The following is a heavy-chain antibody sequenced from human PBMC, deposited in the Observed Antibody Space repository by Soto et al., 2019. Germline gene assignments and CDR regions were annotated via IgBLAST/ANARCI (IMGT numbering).Heavy chain of an antibody. CDR1: GFTFSSYA. J-gene: IGHJ4*02. CDR3: AKSVVVAARENHFDY. Sequence: GVSLRLSCAASGFTFSSYAMSWVRQAPGKGLEWVSAISGSGGSTYYADSVKGRFTISRDNSKNTLYLQMNSLRAEDTAVYYCAKSVVVAARENHFDYWGQGTLVTVSS. CDR2: ISGSGGST. D-gene: IGHD2-15*01. V-gene: IGHV3-23*01.